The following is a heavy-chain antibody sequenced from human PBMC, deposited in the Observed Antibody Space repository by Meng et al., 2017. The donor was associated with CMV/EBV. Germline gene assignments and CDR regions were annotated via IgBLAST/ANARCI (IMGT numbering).Heavy chain of an antibody. V-gene: IGHV3-9*01. D-gene: IGHD5-12*01. CDR2: ISWNSGSI. CDR1: GFTFSSYW. CDR3: AAKDLAFDY. Sequence: GGSLRLSCAASGFTFSSYWMHWVRQAPGKGLEWVSGISWNSGSIGYADSVKGRFTISRDNAKNSLYLQMNSLRAEDTALYYCAAKDLAFDYWGQGTLVTVSS. J-gene: IGHJ4*02.